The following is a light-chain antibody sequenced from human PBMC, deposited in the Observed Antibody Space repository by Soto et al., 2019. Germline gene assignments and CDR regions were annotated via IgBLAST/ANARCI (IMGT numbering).Light chain of an antibody. CDR1: QGISTY. CDR2: EAS. Sequence: DIQMTQSPSSLSASVGDRVTITCRASQGISTYLNWYQQKPGKAPKLLIYEASSLQSGVPSRISGSGSGTDFTLTISSLQPEDFATYYCQQSYSNPITFGQGTRLEIK. J-gene: IGKJ5*01. CDR3: QQSYSNPIT. V-gene: IGKV1-39*01.